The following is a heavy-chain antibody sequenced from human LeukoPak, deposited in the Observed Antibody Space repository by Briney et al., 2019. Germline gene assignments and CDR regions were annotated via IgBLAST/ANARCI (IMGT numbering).Heavy chain of an antibody. CDR3: ARGGLQRYCSSTSCYSLTAYYYYMDV. J-gene: IGHJ6*03. Sequence: SVKVSCKASGGTFSSYAISWVRQAPGQGLEWMGGIIPIFGTANYAQKFQGRVTITADESTSTAYMELSSLRSEDTAVYYCARGGLQRYCSSTSCYSLTAYYYYMDVWGKGTTVTISS. CDR2: IIPIFGTA. V-gene: IGHV1-69*13. CDR1: GGTFSSYA. D-gene: IGHD2-2*01.